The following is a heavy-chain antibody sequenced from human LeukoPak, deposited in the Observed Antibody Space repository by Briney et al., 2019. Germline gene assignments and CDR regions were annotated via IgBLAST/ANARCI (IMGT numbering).Heavy chain of an antibody. CDR2: INAGNGNT. D-gene: IGHD3-16*02. CDR3: ARGYDYVWGSYRPKGGAFDI. CDR1: GYTFPSYF. V-gene: IGHV1-3*01. J-gene: IGHJ3*02. Sequence: ASVKVSCKASGYTFPSYFMHWVRQAPGQRLEWMGWINAGNGNTKYSQKFQGRVTITRDTSASTAYMELSSLRSEDTAVYYCARGYDYVWGSYRPKGGAFDIWGQGTMVTVSS.